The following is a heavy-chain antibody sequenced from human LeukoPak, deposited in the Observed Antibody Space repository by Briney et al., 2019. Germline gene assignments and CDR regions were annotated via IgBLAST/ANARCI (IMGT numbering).Heavy chain of an antibody. Sequence: GGSLRLSCAASGFTFSSYAMHWVRQAPGKGLEWVAVISYDGSNKYYAASVKGRFTISRDNSKNTLYLQMNSLRAEDTAVYYCAREGKSGPFDYWGQGTLVTVAS. D-gene: IGHD3-3*01. CDR1: GFTFSSYA. V-gene: IGHV3-30*04. CDR3: AREGKSGPFDY. J-gene: IGHJ4*02. CDR2: ISYDGSNK.